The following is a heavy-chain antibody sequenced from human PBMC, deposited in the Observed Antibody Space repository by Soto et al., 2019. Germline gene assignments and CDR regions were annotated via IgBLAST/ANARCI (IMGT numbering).Heavy chain of an antibody. J-gene: IGHJ4*02. CDR3: SRGVLEY. Sequence: VQLEESGGGLVHPGGSLRLSCVTSGFNFSGYAMNWVRQTPGKGLEWVAYVSSRSTGIHYADSVKGRFTISRDNAKKSLYLQMNSLRDEDTAVYYCSRGVLEYWGQGALVTVSS. CDR2: VSSRSTGI. V-gene: IGHV3-48*02. CDR1: GFNFSGYA. D-gene: IGHD1-1*01.